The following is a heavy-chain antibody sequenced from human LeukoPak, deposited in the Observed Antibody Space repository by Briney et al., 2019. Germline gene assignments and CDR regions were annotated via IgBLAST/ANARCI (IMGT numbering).Heavy chain of an antibody. CDR3: AADLRGYCDGDCLDY. CDR1: GFTFTNSA. Sequence: GASVKVSCKASGFTFTNSAMQWLRQARGQRLEWIGWIVVGSGNTNYAQKFQERVTITRDMSTNTAYMELSSLRSEDTAVYYCAADLRGYCDGDCLDYWGQGTLVTVSS. CDR2: IVVGSGNT. V-gene: IGHV1-58*02. J-gene: IGHJ4*02. D-gene: IGHD2-21*02.